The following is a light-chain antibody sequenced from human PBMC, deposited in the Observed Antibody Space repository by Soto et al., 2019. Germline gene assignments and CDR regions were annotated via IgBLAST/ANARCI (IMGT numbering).Light chain of an antibody. CDR2: DAS. CDR1: QSISSW. CDR3: QQYTSYPGT. J-gene: IGKJ1*01. V-gene: IGKV1-5*01. Sequence: DIQMTQCPSTLSASVGDRVTITCRASQSISSWLAWYQQKPGKAPKLLIYDASSLESGVPSRFSGSGSGTEFTLTISILQHDDFAIYYSQQYTSYPGTFAQGTKVDVK.